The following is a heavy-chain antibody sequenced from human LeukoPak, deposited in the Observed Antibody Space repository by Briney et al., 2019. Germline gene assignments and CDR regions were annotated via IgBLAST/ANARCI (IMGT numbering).Heavy chain of an antibody. Sequence: GASVKVSCKASGGTSNSHAISWVRQAPAQGLVWMGRIIPNLGTTNRAQNFQDRVTLTADKSTNTAYMELTSLTSDDTAVYYCATTNYGGGYKWRDFFDFWGQGTLVTVSS. CDR1: GGTSNSHA. J-gene: IGHJ4*02. CDR2: IIPNLGTT. D-gene: IGHD3-22*01. CDR3: ATTNYGGGYKWRDFFDF. V-gene: IGHV1-69*04.